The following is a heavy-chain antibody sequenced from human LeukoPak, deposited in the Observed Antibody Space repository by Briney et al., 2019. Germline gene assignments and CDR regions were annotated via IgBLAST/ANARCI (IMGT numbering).Heavy chain of an antibody. V-gene: IGHV3-23*01. D-gene: IGHD6-13*01. Sequence: PGGSLRLSCAASGFTFSSYSMNWVRQAPGKGLEWVSAISGSGGSTYYADSVKGRFTISRDNSKNTLYLQMNSLRADDTAVYYCARDRSLIAAAGTPYYYYMDVWGKGSTVTVSS. CDR3: ARDRSLIAAAGTPYYYYMDV. CDR2: ISGSGGST. J-gene: IGHJ6*03. CDR1: GFTFSSYS.